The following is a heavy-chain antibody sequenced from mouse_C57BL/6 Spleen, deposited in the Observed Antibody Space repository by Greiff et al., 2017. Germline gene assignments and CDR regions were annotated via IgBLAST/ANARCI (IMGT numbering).Heavy chain of an antibody. Sequence: VQLQESGPGLVKPSQSLSLTCSVTGYSITSGYYWNWIRQFPGNKLEWMGYISYAGSNNYNPSLKNPISITRDTSKNQFFLKLNSVTTEDTATYYCASLSHYYAMDYWGQGTSVTVSS. CDR2: ISYAGSN. D-gene: IGHD2-3*01. CDR3: ASLSHYYAMDY. J-gene: IGHJ4*01. CDR1: GYSITSGYY. V-gene: IGHV3-6*01.